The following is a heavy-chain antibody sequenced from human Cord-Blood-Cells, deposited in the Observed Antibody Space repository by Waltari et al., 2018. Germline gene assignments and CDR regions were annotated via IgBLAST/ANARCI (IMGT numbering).Heavy chain of an antibody. CDR2: MNPNSGNT. Sequence: QVQLVPSGAEVKKPGASVKVYCKASGYTFTSYDSNLVRQATGQGLEWMGWMNPNSGNTGYAQKFQGRVTMTRNTSKSTAYMELSSLRSEDTAVYYCARGLRRYFDLWGRGTLVTVSS. CDR1: GYTFTSYD. CDR3: ARGLRRYFDL. J-gene: IGHJ2*01. D-gene: IGHD3-16*01. V-gene: IGHV1-8*01.